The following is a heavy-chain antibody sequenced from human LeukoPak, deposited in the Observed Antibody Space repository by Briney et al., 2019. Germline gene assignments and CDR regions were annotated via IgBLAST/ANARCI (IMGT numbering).Heavy chain of an antibody. CDR1: GFTFSSYS. J-gene: IGHJ6*02. D-gene: IGHD3-10*01. CDR2: ISSSSSTK. Sequence: GGSLKLSCAASGFTFSSYSMNWVRQAPGKGLEWVSYISSSSSTKYYADSVKGRFTISSDNAKNSLYLQMNSLRDEDTAVYYCAREHDYGSGIYGMDAWGQGTKVTVS. CDR3: AREHDYGSGIYGMDA. V-gene: IGHV3-48*02.